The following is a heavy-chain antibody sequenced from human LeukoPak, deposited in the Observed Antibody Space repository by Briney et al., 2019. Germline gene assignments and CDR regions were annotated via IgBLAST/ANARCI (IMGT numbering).Heavy chain of an antibody. D-gene: IGHD6-6*01. Sequence: ASGKVSCKASGYTFTGYYMHWVRQAPGQGLEWMGWINPNSGGTNYAQKFQGRVTMTRDTSISTAYMELSRLRSDDTAVYYCARDLEYSNSGAGDWGQGTLVTVSS. CDR3: ARDLEYSNSGAGD. CDR2: INPNSGGT. CDR1: GYTFTGYY. J-gene: IGHJ4*02. V-gene: IGHV1-2*02.